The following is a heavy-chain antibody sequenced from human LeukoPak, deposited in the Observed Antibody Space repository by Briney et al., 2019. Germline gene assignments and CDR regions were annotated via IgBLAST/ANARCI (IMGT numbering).Heavy chain of an antibody. CDR3: ARDTAMVLQDAFDI. Sequence: ASVKVSCKASGGTFSSYAISWVRQAPGQGLEWMGGIIPIFGTANYAQKFQGRVTITADESTSTAYMELSSLRSEDTAVYYCARDTAMVLQDAFDIWGQGTMVTVSS. J-gene: IGHJ3*02. CDR2: IIPIFGTA. D-gene: IGHD5-18*01. V-gene: IGHV1-69*13. CDR1: GGTFSSYA.